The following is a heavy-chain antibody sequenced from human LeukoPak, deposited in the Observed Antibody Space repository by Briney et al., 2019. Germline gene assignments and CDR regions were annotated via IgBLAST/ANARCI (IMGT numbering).Heavy chain of an antibody. Sequence: ASVKVSCKASGYTFTGYYIHWVRQAPGQGLGWMGRINPNSGDTNYPQNFQGRVTMTRDTSGSTSYMELSRLRSDDTAVYYCARERRFGDLLLFDYWGLGTLVTVSS. CDR3: ARERRFGDLLLFDY. CDR1: GYTFTGYY. D-gene: IGHD3-10*01. V-gene: IGHV1-2*06. J-gene: IGHJ4*02. CDR2: INPNSGDT.